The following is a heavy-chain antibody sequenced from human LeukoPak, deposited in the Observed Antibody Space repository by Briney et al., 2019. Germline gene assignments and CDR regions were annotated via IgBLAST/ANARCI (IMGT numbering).Heavy chain of an antibody. V-gene: IGHV3-30*03. CDR3: ARGRTATSRDNFDY. D-gene: IGHD1/OR15-1a*01. CDR1: GFTFSSSA. Sequence: GGSLRLSCAASGFTFSSSAMSWVRQAPGKGLEWVAVISYDGSNKYYADSVRGRFTISRDNSKNTLYLQMNSLRAEDTAVYYCARGRTATSRDNFDYWGQGTLVTVSS. J-gene: IGHJ4*02. CDR2: ISYDGSNK.